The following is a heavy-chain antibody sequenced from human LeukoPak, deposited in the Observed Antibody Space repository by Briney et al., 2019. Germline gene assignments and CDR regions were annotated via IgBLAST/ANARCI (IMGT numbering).Heavy chain of an antibody. CDR2: ISAYNGNT. CDR1: GYTFTSYG. V-gene: IGHV1-18*01. Sequence: ASVKVSCKASGYTFTSYGISWVRQAPGQRLERMGWISAYNGNTNYAQKLQGRVTMTTDTSTSTAYMELRSLRSDDTAVYYCARDAYPAVAGTYYFDYWGQGTLVTVSS. CDR3: ARDAYPAVAGTYYFDY. D-gene: IGHD6-19*01. J-gene: IGHJ4*02.